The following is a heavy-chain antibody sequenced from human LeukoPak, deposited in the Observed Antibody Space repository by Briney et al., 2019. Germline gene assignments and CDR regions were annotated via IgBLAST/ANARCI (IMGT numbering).Heavy chain of an antibody. CDR1: GFTFSSYE. CDR2: ISSSGSTI. CDR3: ARQWLDHRFDP. Sequence: GGSLRLSCAASGFTFSSYEMNWVRQAPGRGLEWVSYISSSGSTICYADSVKGRFTISRDNAKNSLYLQMNSLGAEDTAVYYCARQWLDHRFDPWGQGTLVTVSS. D-gene: IGHD6-19*01. J-gene: IGHJ5*02. V-gene: IGHV3-48*03.